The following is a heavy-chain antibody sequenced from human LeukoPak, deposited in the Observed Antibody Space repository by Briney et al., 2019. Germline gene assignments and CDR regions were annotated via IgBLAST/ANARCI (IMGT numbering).Heavy chain of an antibody. V-gene: IGHV4-59*08. Sequence: SETLSLTCTVSGGSISSYYWSWIRQPPGKGLEWIGYIYYSGSTNYNPSLKSRVTISVGPSKNQFSLKLGAVAPGGTAVYYCARSPAAGTFIFDYWSQGTLVTVSS. D-gene: IGHD6-13*01. CDR1: GGSISSYY. J-gene: IGHJ4*02. CDR2: IYYSGST. CDR3: ARSPAAGTFIFDY.